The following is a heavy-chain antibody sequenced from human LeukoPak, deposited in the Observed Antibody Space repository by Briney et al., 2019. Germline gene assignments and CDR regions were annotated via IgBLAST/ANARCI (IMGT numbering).Heavy chain of an antibody. CDR1: GFTFSSYG. CDR2: ISYDESNK. Sequence: PGGSLRLSCAASGFTFSSYGMHWVRQAPGKGLEWVAVISYDESNKYYADSVKGRFTISRDNSKNTLYLQMNSLRAEDTAVYYCAKDRGTPPGGYSYGFAHLFDYWGQGTLVTVSS. V-gene: IGHV3-30*18. D-gene: IGHD5-18*01. J-gene: IGHJ4*02. CDR3: AKDRGTPPGGYSYGFAHLFDY.